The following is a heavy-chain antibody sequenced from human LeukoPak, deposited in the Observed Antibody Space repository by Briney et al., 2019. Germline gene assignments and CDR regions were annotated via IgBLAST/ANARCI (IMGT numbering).Heavy chain of an antibody. Sequence: APVKVSCKASGYTFTGYYMHWVRQAPGQGLEWMGWINPNSGGTNYAQKFQGRVTMTRDTSISTAYMELSRLRSDDTAVYYCARPTRSGGSGYESFDYWGQGTLVTVSS. D-gene: IGHD5-18*01. CDR1: GYTFTGYY. CDR3: ARPTRSGGSGYESFDY. J-gene: IGHJ4*02. CDR2: INPNSGGT. V-gene: IGHV1-2*02.